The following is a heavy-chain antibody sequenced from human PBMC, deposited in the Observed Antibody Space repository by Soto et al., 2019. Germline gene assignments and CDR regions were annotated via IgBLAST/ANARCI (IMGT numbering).Heavy chain of an antibody. J-gene: IGHJ4*02. Sequence: QVQLQESGPGLVKPSETLSLTCTVSGGSISNHYWSWIRQPPGKGLEWIGYIYYNGNTNYNPPLKSRLTMSVDTSKNQIALKLSSVPAADTAVYYCTRANWYSEYWGQGTLVTVSS. CDR3: TRANWYSEY. CDR2: IYYNGNT. CDR1: GGSISNHY. D-gene: IGHD7-27*01. V-gene: IGHV4-59*11.